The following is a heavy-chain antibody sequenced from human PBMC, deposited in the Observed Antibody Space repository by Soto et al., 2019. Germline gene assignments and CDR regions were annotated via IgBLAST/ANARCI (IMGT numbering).Heavy chain of an antibody. CDR1: GYTFTSYG. D-gene: IGHD5-18*01. Sequence: QVQLVQSGAEVKKPGASVKVSCKASGYTFTSYGISWVRQAPGQGLEWMGWISAYNGNTNYAQKLQGRVTMTTDTSTSTAYMELRRLSADDPAVYYCASSLLVGYGLEGESDWGQGTLVTVSS. CDR2: ISAYNGNT. V-gene: IGHV1-18*01. CDR3: ASSLLVGYGLEGESD. J-gene: IGHJ4*02.